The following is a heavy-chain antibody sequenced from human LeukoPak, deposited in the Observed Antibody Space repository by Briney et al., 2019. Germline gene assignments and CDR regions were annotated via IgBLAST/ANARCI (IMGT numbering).Heavy chain of an antibody. Sequence: PGGSLRLSCAASGFTFSSYWMSWVRQAPGKGLEWVANIKEDGSEKYYVDSVKGRFTISRDNAKNSLYLQINSLRAEDTAVYYCARDGSGNRYYYYGMDVRGQGTTVTVSS. J-gene: IGHJ6*02. D-gene: IGHD2-15*01. CDR3: ARDGSGNRYYYYGMDV. V-gene: IGHV3-7*04. CDR1: GFTFSSYW. CDR2: IKEDGSEK.